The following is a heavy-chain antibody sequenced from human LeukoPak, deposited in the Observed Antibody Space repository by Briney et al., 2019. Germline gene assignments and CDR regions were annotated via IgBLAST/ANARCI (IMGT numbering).Heavy chain of an antibody. Sequence: GGSLRLSCAASGFTFSGYGMHWVRQAPGKGLEWVASIKKDGGEKYYVDSVKGRFTISRDNAKNSLYLQMNSLRAEDTAVYYCARGHYGMDVWGQGTTVTVSS. CDR3: ARGHYGMDV. J-gene: IGHJ6*02. CDR1: GFTFSGYG. V-gene: IGHV3-7*01. CDR2: IKKDGGEK.